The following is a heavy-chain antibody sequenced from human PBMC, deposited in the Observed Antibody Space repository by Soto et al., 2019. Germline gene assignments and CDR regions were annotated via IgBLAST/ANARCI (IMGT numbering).Heavy chain of an antibody. CDR3: ARYYADYKNYFDY. D-gene: IGHD4-17*01. Sequence: QLQLQESGPGLVKPSETLSLTCTVSGGSISSSDNFWGWIRQPPGKGLELIGSIYYSGSTYNNPSLNSRVTLSVDTSKNQFSLKLNSVTAADTAVYYCARYYADYKNYFDYWGQGTLVTVSS. CDR1: GGSISSSDNF. CDR2: IYYSGST. V-gene: IGHV4-39*01. J-gene: IGHJ4*02.